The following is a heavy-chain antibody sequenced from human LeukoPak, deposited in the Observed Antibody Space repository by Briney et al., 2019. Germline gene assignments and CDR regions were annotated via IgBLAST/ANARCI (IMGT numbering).Heavy chain of an antibody. V-gene: IGHV3-11*06. CDR1: GFTFSVYY. D-gene: IGHD6-13*01. CDR2: IGSSDTYT. Sequence: GRSLRLSCAASGFTFSVYYMSCIRQAPGKGLEWVSYIGSSDTYTNYAASVRGRFTISRDNAKNTLYLQMNILGAEDTAVYYCGRGPYSRGSSAEYWGEGTLVTVSS. J-gene: IGHJ4*02. CDR3: GRGPYSRGSSAEY.